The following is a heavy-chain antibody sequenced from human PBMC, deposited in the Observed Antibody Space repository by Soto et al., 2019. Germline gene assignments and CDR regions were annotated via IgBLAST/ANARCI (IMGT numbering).Heavy chain of an antibody. CDR1: GYTFTSYG. V-gene: IGHV1-18*01. J-gene: IGHJ4*02. D-gene: IGHD3-16*02. CDR3: ARDLRSYDYIWESYRSLYYFDY. Sequence: QVQLVQSGAEVKKPGASVKVSCKASGYTFTSYGISWVRQAPGQGLEWMGWISAYNGNTNYAQKLQGRVTMTTDTSTSTADMELRSLRSDDTAVYYCARDLRSYDYIWESYRSLYYFDYWGQGTLVTVSS. CDR2: ISAYNGNT.